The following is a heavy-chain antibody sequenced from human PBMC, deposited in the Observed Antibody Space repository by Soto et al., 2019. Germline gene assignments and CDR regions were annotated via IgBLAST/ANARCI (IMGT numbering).Heavy chain of an antibody. CDR2: ISTSGGNT. CDR3: AKDHWGSY. V-gene: IGHV3-23*01. J-gene: IGHJ4*02. CDR1: GFTFDCYA. D-gene: IGHD3-16*01. Sequence: PGESLRLSCAASGFTFDCYAMSLVRQAPGKGLEWVSAISTSGGNTFYAVSVKGRFTITRDNSKNTLYLQMNSLRTEDTAVYYCAKDHWGSYSGQGTLVTGSS.